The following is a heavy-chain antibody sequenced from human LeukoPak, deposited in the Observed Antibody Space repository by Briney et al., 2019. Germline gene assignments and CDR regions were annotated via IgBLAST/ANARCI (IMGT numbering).Heavy chain of an antibody. V-gene: IGHV3-21*01. CDR3: AREVRDWNDLRDY. CDR1: GFTFSSYR. Sequence: PGGSLRLSCAASGFTFSSYRMNWVRQAPGKGLEWVSSISSSSSYIYYADSVKGRFTISRDNAKNSPYLQMNSLRAEDTAVYYCAREVRDWNDLRDYWGQGTLVTVSS. D-gene: IGHD1-1*01. CDR2: ISSSSSYI. J-gene: IGHJ4*02.